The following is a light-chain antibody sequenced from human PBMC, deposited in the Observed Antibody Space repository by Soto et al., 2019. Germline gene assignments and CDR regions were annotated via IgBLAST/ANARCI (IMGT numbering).Light chain of an antibody. Sequence: QSVLTQPPSVSEAPRQRVTISCSGSSSNIGNNAVNWYQQLPGKDPKLLIYYDDLLPSGVSDRFSGSKSGTSASLAISGLQSEDEADYYCAAWDDSLNCVVFGGGTKLTVL. CDR2: YDD. CDR1: SSNIGNNA. CDR3: AAWDDSLNCVV. V-gene: IGLV1-36*01. J-gene: IGLJ2*01.